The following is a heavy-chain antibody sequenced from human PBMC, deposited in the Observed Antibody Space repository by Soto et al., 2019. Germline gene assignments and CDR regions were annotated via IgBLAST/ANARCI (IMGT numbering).Heavy chain of an antibody. CDR2: TGASGRTT. D-gene: IGHD1-1*01. CDR1: GFSFSGYA. Sequence: EVQLLESGGVLVQPGWSLRLSCAASGFSFSGYAMTWIRQAPGKGLEWVSTTGASGRTTYYADSVKVRFTVSSDTSKKTLDLQSSSLIDDETAVYYCATIQNTSRSFDYWGQGTLVRVSS. CDR3: ATIQNTSRSFDY. V-gene: IGHV3-23*01. J-gene: IGHJ4*02.